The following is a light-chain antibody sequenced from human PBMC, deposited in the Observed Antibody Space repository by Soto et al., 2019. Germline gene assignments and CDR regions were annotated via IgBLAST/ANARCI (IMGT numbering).Light chain of an antibody. V-gene: IGLV1-40*01. CDR1: SSNIGAGYD. CDR3: QSYDSSLSVV. J-gene: IGLJ2*01. Sequence: QPVLTQPPSVSGAPGQRVTISCTGSSSNIGAGYDVHWYQQLPGTGPKLLIYGNSNRPSGVPDRFSGSKSGTSASLAITGLQAEDEADYYCQSYDSSLSVVFGGGTKLT. CDR2: GNS.